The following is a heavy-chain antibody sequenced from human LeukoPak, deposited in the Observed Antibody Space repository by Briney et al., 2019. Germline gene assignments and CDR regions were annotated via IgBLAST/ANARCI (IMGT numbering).Heavy chain of an antibody. CDR3: ARRATYYYGSGSYFWFDP. CDR1: GYKFTSYW. D-gene: IGHD3-10*01. J-gene: IGHJ5*02. Sequence: GESLKISCKGSGYKFTSYWIGWVRQMPGKGLEWMGIIYPGDSDTKYSPSFQGQVTISADKSINTAYLQWSSLKASDTAMYYCARRATYYYGSGSYFWFDPWGQGTLVTVSS. V-gene: IGHV5-51*01. CDR2: IYPGDSDT.